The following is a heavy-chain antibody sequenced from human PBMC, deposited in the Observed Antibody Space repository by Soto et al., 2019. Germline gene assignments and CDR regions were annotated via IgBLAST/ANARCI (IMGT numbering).Heavy chain of an antibody. CDR1: GGSISSYY. V-gene: IGHV4-59*01. J-gene: IGHJ4*02. D-gene: IGHD4-17*01. CDR2: IYYSGST. CDR3: ARRYGASFDY. Sequence: PSETQSIPSTVAGGSISSYYCRWIRKHPGKGLERIGYIYYSGSTNYNPSLKSRVTISVDTSKNQFSLKLSSVTAADTAVYYCARRYGASFDYWGQGTLVTVSS.